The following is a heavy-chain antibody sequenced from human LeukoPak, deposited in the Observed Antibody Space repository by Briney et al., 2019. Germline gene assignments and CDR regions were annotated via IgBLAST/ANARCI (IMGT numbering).Heavy chain of an antibody. D-gene: IGHD4-23*01. CDR3: ARDSGYDYGGYYYYGMDV. J-gene: IGHJ6*02. CDR2: ISAYNGNT. Sequence: ASVKVSCKASGYTFTSYGISWVRQAPGQGLEWMGWISAYNGNTNYAQKLQGRVTMTTDTSTSTAYMELRSLRSDDTAVYYCARDSGYDYGGYYYYGMDVWGQGTTVTVSS. CDR1: GYTFTSYG. V-gene: IGHV1-18*01.